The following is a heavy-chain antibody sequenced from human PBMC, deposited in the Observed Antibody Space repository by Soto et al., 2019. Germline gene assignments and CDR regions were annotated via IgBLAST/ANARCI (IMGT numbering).Heavy chain of an antibody. D-gene: IGHD3-3*01. Sequence: ASVKVSCKASGGTFSSYSISWVRQAPGQGLEWMGWIMASNDNTKYSQKFQGRVTITRDTSASTVYMELSSLSSEDTAVYYCARVGHYYYGMDVWGQGTTVTVSS. V-gene: IGHV1-3*01. J-gene: IGHJ6*02. CDR2: IMASNDNT. CDR3: ARVGHYYYGMDV. CDR1: GGTFSSYS.